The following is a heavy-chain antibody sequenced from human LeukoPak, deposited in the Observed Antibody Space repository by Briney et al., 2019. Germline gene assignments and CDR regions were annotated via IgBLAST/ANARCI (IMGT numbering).Heavy chain of an antibody. CDR3: ARGGGYSYGYHNYYYYGMDV. Sequence: ASVKVSCKASGGTFSSYAISWVRQAPGQGLEWMGIINPSGGSTSYAQKFQGRVTMTRDTSTSTVYMELSSLRSEDTAVYYCARGGGYSYGYHNYYYYGMDVWGQGTTVTVSS. D-gene: IGHD5-18*01. V-gene: IGHV1-46*01. J-gene: IGHJ6*02. CDR1: GGTFSSYA. CDR2: INPSGGST.